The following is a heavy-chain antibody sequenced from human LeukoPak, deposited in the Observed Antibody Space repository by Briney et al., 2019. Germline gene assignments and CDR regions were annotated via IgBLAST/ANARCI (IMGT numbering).Heavy chain of an antibody. J-gene: IGHJ5*02. CDR1: GGSISSYY. CDR3: ARGVTWFDP. Sequence: PSETLSLTCTVSGGSISSYYWSWIRQPPGKGLEWIGYIYYSGSTNYNPSLKSRVTISVDTSKNQFSLKLSSVTAADTAVYYCARGVTWFDPWGQGTLVTVSS. CDR2: IYYSGST. V-gene: IGHV4-59*08. D-gene: IGHD3-10*01.